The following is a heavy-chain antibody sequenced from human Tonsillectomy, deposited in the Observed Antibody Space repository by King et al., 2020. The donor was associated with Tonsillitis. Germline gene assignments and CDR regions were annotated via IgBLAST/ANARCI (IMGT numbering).Heavy chain of an antibody. Sequence: QLVQSGGGLVKPGGSLRLSCAASGFTFSSYSMNWVRQAPGKGLEWVSSISSSSSYIYYADSVKGRFTISRDNAKNSLYLQMNSLRAEDTAVYYCASVPVWADGDYFDDWGQGTLVTVSS. CDR3: ASVPVWADGDYFDD. CDR1: GFTFSSYS. D-gene: IGHD2-8*01. J-gene: IGHJ4*02. V-gene: IGHV3-21*01. CDR2: ISSSSSYI.